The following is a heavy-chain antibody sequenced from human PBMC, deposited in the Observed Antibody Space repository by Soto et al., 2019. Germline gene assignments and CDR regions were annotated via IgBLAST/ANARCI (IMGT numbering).Heavy chain of an antibody. D-gene: IGHD3-3*01. Sequence: ETLSLTCPVSGGSISNYYCNWIRQPAGKGLEWIGRIDTSGSANYNPSLKSRVTMSVDTSKQEFSLKLSSVTAADTALYYCARGGQDFWSGPFGYWGRGALVTVSS. CDR2: IDTSGSA. CDR1: GGSISNYY. V-gene: IGHV4-4*07. CDR3: ARGGQDFWSGPFGY. J-gene: IGHJ4*02.